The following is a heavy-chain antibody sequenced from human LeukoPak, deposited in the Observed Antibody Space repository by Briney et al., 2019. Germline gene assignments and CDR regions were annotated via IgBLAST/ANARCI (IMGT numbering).Heavy chain of an antibody. D-gene: IGHD6-19*01. J-gene: IGHJ4*02. CDR2: ISTVNTYT. Sequence: GSLRLSSAASGFTFTDYSRKWFGQPPGKGRSGFSSISTVNTYTYYADSGKGRFPISRDNVENSLYMQLNSLRAEDTAVYYCARGPTRIGVAGTWPLDYWGQGTLVTVSS. CDR3: ARGPTRIGVAGTWPLDY. CDR1: GFTFTDYS. V-gene: IGHV3-21*01.